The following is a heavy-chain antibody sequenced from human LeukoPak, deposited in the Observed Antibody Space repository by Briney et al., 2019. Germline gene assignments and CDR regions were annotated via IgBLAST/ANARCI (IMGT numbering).Heavy chain of an antibody. CDR2: INPSGGST. CDR1: GYTFTSYY. V-gene: IGHV1-46*01. J-gene: IGHJ4*02. Sequence: ASVKVSCKASGYTFTSYYMHWVRHAPGQGLEWMGIINPSGGSTSYAQKFQGRVTMTRDTSTSTVYMELSSLRSEDTAVYYCARAALSGSYARVYYFDYWGQGTLVTVSS. D-gene: IGHD1-26*01. CDR3: ARAALSGSYARVYYFDY.